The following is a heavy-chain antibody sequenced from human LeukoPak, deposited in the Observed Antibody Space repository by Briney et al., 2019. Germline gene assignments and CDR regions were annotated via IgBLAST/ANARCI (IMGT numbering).Heavy chain of an antibody. D-gene: IGHD4-11*01. J-gene: IGHJ6*02. CDR1: GFIVSNKY. CDR3: ATTVISGSDGMDV. V-gene: IGHV3-53*01. Sequence: PGGSLRLSCAASGFIVSNKYMAWVRQTPGKGLEWVSVIYPGGSTYYADSVKGRFTISRDNPKTTVHLQMNRLRVEDTAVYYCATTVISGSDGMDVWGQGTTVTVSS. CDR2: IYPGGST.